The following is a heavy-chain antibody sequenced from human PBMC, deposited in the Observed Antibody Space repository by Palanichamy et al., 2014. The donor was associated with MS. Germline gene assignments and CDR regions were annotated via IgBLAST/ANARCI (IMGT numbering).Heavy chain of an antibody. Sequence: QVQLVQSGAEVKKPGASVKVSCKASGYTFTSYAMHWVRQAPGQRLEWMGWINAGNGNTKYSQKFQGRVTITRDTSASTAYMELSSLRSEDTAVYYCARDHIVATPYYYYGMDVWGQGTTVTVSS. V-gene: IGHV1-3*01. D-gene: IGHD5-12*01. J-gene: IGHJ6*02. CDR3: ARDHIVATPYYYYGMDV. CDR2: INAGNGNT. CDR1: GYTFTSYA.